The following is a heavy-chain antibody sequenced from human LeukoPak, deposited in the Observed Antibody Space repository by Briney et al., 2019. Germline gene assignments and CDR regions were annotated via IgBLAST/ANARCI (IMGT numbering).Heavy chain of an antibody. Sequence: PSETLSLTCAVYGGSFSGYYWSWIRQPPGKGLEWIGEINHSGSTNYNPSLKSRVTISVDTSKNQFSLKLSSVTAADTAVYYCARGLNLRGVIGIPYYYYGMDVWGQGTTVTVSS. V-gene: IGHV4-34*01. D-gene: IGHD3-10*01. CDR1: GGSFSGYY. CDR2: INHSGST. J-gene: IGHJ6*02. CDR3: ARGLNLRGVIGIPYYYYGMDV.